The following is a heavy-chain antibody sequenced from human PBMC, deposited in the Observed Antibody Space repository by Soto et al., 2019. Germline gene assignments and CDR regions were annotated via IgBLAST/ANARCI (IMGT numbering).Heavy chain of an antibody. CDR1: GYTFTSYG. D-gene: IGHD6-13*01. V-gene: IGHV1-18*04. Sequence: QVQLVQSGAEVKKPGASVKVSCKASGYTFTSYGISWVREAPGQGLEWMGWISAYNGNTNYAQKLQGRVTMTTDTSTSTAYMELRSLRSDDTAVSYCARRSRSWYGGEYFQHWGQGTLVTVSS. J-gene: IGHJ1*01. CDR3: ARRSRSWYGGEYFQH. CDR2: ISAYNGNT.